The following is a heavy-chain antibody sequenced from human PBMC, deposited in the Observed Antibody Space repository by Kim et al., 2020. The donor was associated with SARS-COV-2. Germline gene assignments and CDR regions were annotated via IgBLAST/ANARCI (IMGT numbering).Heavy chain of an antibody. CDR1: GGTISAYY. CDR3: ARGSFPHFYDSDQDAF. CDR2: IAYRGNT. V-gene: IGHV4-59*01. D-gene: IGHD3-22*01. Sequence: SETLSLTCTVSGGTISAYYWSWIRQSPGKGLEWLGYIAYRGNTNYNPSLKSRILMSVDTSKDQFSLTLTSVTAADPGVYYCARGSFPHFYDSDQDAF. J-gene: IGHJ3*01.